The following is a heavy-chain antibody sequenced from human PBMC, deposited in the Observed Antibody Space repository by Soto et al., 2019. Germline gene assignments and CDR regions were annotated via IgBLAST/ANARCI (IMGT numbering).Heavy chain of an antibody. CDR1: GFTFSSYG. V-gene: IGHV3-33*01. J-gene: IGHJ6*02. D-gene: IGHD1-26*01. CDR2: IWYDGSNK. Sequence: QVQLVESGGGVVQPGRSLRLSCAASGFTFSSYGMHWVRQAPGKGLEWVAVIWYDGSNKYYADSVKGRFTISRDNSKNTLYLQMNSLRAEDTAVYYCARVQYSGSYFYYYGMDVWGQGTMVTVSS. CDR3: ARVQYSGSYFYYYGMDV.